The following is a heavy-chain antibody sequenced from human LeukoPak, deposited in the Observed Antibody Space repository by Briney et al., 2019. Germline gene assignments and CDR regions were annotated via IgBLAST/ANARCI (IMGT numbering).Heavy chain of an antibody. CDR3: VKERGALRENYYKDV. CDR1: GFSFSNNA. Sequence: GGSLRLSCAASGFSFSNNAMSWVRQAPGTGLEWVSIAGSGVSRLYGDSVKGRFTISRDNSKNMLYLQMNSLRADDTAVYYCVKERGALRENYYKDVWGKGTTVIVSS. CDR2: IAGSGVSR. V-gene: IGHV3-23*01. J-gene: IGHJ6*03.